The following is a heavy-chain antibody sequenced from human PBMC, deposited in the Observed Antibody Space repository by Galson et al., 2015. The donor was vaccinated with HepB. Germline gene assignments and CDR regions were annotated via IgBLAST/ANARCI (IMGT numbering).Heavy chain of an antibody. CDR2: IIPIFRKS. CDR1: GGTFSSYG. J-gene: IGHJ6*03. CDR3: ATRGSVVVPAAYLVDYYHLDV. Sequence: SVKVSCKASGGTFSSYGISWVRQAPGQGLEWMGGIIPIFRKSNYAQKFQGRVTITADESTSTAYMELSSLRSGDTAVYYCATRGSVVVPAAYLVDYYHLDVWGRGTTVTVSS. D-gene: IGHD2-2*01. V-gene: IGHV1-69*13.